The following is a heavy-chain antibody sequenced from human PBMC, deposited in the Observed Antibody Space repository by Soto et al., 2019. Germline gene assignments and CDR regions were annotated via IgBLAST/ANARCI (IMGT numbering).Heavy chain of an antibody. CDR1: GGSISSYY. Sequence: SETLSLTCTVSGGSISSYYWSWIRQPPGKGLEWIGYIYYSGSTNYNPSLKSRVTISVDTSKNQFSLKLSSVTAADTAVYYCARGSSPFLSNWFAPWGQGTLVTVSA. D-gene: IGHD6-6*01. J-gene: IGHJ5*02. CDR2: IYYSGST. V-gene: IGHV4-59*08. CDR3: ARGSSPFLSNWFAP.